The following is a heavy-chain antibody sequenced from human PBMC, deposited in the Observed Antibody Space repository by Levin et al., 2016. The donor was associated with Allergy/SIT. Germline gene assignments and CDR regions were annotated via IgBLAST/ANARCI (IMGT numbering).Heavy chain of an antibody. D-gene: IGHD7-27*01. J-gene: IGHJ4*02. CDR3: ARDQNWGFDY. CDR1: RFNFGSYG. CDR2: IPASGATT. V-gene: IGHV3-48*01. Sequence: GGSLRLSCAASRFNFGSYGMTWVRQAPGKGLEWVASIPASGATTYYADSVKGRFTISRDNAKNSLYLQMNSLRAEDTAIYYCARDQNWGFDYWGEGTLVTVSS.